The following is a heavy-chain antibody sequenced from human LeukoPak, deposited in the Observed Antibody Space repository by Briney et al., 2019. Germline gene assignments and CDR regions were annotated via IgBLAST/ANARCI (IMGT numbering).Heavy chain of an antibody. Sequence: GGSLRLSCAASGFTFDEYAMHWVRQAPGKGLEWVSGISWNSGSIGCADSVMGRFTISRDNAKNSLYLQMNSLRAEDTALYYCAKGHRDSSFDYWGQGTLVTVSS. CDR2: ISWNSGSI. CDR3: AKGHRDSSFDY. CDR1: GFTFDEYA. V-gene: IGHV3-9*01. J-gene: IGHJ4*02. D-gene: IGHD3-22*01.